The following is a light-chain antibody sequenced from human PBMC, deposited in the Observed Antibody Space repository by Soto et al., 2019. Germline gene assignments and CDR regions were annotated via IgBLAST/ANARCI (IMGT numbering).Light chain of an antibody. CDR2: DVD. V-gene: IGLV2-11*01. J-gene: IGLJ2*01. CDR3: CSYADTYVE. CDR1: SNYIGPYNY. Sequence: QSVLTQPRSVSGSPGQSVAISCTGTSNYIGPYNYVSWYQQHPGKAPKLIIYDVDKRPSGVPYRFSGSKSGDTASLTISGLQPDDEADYYCCSYADTYVELGGGTKLTVL.